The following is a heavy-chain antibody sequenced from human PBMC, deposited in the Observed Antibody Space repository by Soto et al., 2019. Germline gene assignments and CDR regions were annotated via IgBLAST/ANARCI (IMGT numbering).Heavy chain of an antibody. J-gene: IGHJ3*02. Sequence: EVQLLESGGGLVQPGGSLRLSCAASGFTFSTYAMSWVRQAPGKGLEWVSAISGTGGATYSADSVKGRFTISRDTSKDTLYLQMNSLRADDTAVYYCAGGYYDSSGYYLAALEIWGQGTMVTVSS. CDR2: ISGTGGAT. D-gene: IGHD3-22*01. CDR1: GFTFSTYA. V-gene: IGHV3-23*01. CDR3: AGGYYDSSGYYLAALEI.